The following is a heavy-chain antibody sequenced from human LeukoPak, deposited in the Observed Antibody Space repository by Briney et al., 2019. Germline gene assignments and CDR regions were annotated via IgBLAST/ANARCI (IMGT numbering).Heavy chain of an antibody. D-gene: IGHD5-12*01. CDR3: ARASVASDPLEYYYYMDV. Sequence: GGSLRLSCAASGFTFSSSWMTWVRQAPGEGLEWVANINQDESEKHYLDSVKGRFTISRDNAKNSLYLEMSSLRADDTAVYYCARASVASDPLEYYYYMDVWGKGTTVIVSS. V-gene: IGHV3-7*01. CDR1: GFTFSSSW. J-gene: IGHJ6*03. CDR2: INQDESEK.